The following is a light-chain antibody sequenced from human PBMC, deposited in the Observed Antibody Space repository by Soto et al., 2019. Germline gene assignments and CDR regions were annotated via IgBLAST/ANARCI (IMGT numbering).Light chain of an antibody. Sequence: DIQMTQSPSSLSASVGDRVTITCRASQDISNYLAWYQQKPGKVPKVLIYDASTLQTGVQSRFSGSGFGTVFTLTINSLQPEDVVTYYCQKYNSAPNTFGRGTRLEIK. CDR3: QKYNSAPNT. V-gene: IGKV1-27*01. CDR2: DAS. CDR1: QDISNY. J-gene: IGKJ2*01.